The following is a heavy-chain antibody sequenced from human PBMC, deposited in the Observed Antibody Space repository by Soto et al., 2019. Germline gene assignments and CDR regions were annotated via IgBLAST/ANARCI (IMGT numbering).Heavy chain of an antibody. D-gene: IGHD3-9*01. Sequence: SETLSLTCSVSGGATRSSDYFWGWIRQPPGKGLEWIGRVYYSGTTDYNPSLKSRLTISVDTSKNQFTLKLNSVTAADTAVYYCVSCLTGHYPFDYWGQGTPVTVSS. CDR1: GGATRSSDYF. V-gene: IGHV4-39*01. J-gene: IGHJ4*02. CDR2: VYYSGTT. CDR3: VSCLTGHYPFDY.